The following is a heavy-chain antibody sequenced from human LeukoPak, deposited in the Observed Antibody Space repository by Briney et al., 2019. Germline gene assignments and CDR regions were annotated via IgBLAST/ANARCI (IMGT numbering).Heavy chain of an antibody. CDR1: GGSISSTNW. Sequence: KPSETLSLTCGVSGGSISSTNWWSWVRQPPGQGLEWIGEISLSGRNNYNPSLKSRVTTSLDESKNHLSLNLASVTAADTAVYYCSRESGPFSPFGHWGQGTLVTVTS. V-gene: IGHV4-4*02. CDR3: SRESGPFSPFGH. CDR2: ISLSGRN. D-gene: IGHD1-26*01. J-gene: IGHJ4*02.